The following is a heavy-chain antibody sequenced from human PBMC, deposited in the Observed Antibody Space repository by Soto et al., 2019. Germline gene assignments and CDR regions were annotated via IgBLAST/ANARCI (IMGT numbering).Heavy chain of an antibody. CDR3: AREVGAARLTAFDY. V-gene: IGHV3-21*01. J-gene: IGHJ4*02. D-gene: IGHD6-6*01. Sequence: EVQLVESGGGLVKPGGSLRLSCAASGFTFSSYSMNWVRQAPGKGLEWVSSISSSSSYIDYADSVKGRFTISRDNAKNSLYLQMNGLRAEDTAVYYCAREVGAARLTAFDYWGQGTLVTVSS. CDR1: GFTFSSYS. CDR2: ISSSSSYI.